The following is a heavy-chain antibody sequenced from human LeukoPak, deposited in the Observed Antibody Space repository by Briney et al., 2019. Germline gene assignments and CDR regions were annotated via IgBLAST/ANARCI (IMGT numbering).Heavy chain of an antibody. CDR1: GFTFSSYS. CDR3: TRDFGSGVVVTAIVD. J-gene: IGHJ4*02. Sequence: GGSLRLSCAVSGFTFSSYSMNWVRQAPEEGLEWVSSISSGSSYIYYADSVKGRFTISRDNAKNSLFLQMNSLRAEDTATYYCTRDFGSGVVVTAIVDWGQGTLVTVS. CDR2: ISSGSSYI. V-gene: IGHV3-21*01. D-gene: IGHD2-21*02.